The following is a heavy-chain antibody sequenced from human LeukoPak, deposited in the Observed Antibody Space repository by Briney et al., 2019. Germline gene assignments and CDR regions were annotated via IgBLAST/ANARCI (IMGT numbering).Heavy chain of an antibody. Sequence: GASVNVSFKASGGTFISYAISWVRQAPGQGLEWMGGIIPIFGIANYAQKFQGRVTITADKSTSTAYMELSSLRSEDTAVYYCARGGGYCSSTSCDPNWFDPWGQGTLVTVSS. J-gene: IGHJ5*02. CDR2: IIPIFGIA. CDR1: GGTFISYA. D-gene: IGHD2-2*01. V-gene: IGHV1-69*10. CDR3: ARGGGYCSSTSCDPNWFDP.